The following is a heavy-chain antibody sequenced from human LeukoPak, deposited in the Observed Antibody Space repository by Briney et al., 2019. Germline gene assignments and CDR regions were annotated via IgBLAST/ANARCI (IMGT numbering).Heavy chain of an antibody. CDR1: GGSISSSSYY. CDR2: IYKSGST. J-gene: IGHJ4*02. CDR3: ARHDRFDN. V-gene: IGHV4-39*01. Sequence: PSETLSLTCTVSGGSISSSSYYWGWIRQPPGKGLEWIGSIYKSGSTYYIPSLKSRVTMSVDTSKNQFSLRLSTVTAADTAVYYCARHDRFDNWGQGTLVTVSS.